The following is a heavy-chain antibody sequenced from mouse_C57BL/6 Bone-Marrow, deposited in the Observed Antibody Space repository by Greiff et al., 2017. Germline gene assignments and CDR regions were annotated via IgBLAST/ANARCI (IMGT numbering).Heavy chain of an antibody. CDR1: GYTFTDYA. D-gene: IGHD1-1*01. CDR3: AIGDYCGSSLFWYFDV. V-gene: IGHV1-67*01. J-gene: IGHJ1*03. CDR2: ISTYYGDA. Sequence: VQLQQSGPALVRPGVSVKISCKGSGYTFTDYAMHWVKQSHAKSLEWIGVISTYYGDASYNQKFKDKATMTVDKSSSTAYMELARLTSEDSAVYYCAIGDYCGSSLFWYFDVWGTGTTVTVSS.